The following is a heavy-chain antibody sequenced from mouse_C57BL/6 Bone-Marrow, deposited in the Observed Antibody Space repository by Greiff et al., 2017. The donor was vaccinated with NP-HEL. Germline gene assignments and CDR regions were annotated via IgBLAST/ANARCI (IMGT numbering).Heavy chain of an antibody. CDR1: GYTFTDYY. CDR3: ARYGYYGPLFAY. Sequence: VQLQQSGPELVKPGASVKISCKASGYTFTDYYMNWVKQSHGKSLEWIGDINPNNGGTSYNQKFKGKATLTVDKSSSTAYMELRSLTSEDSAVYYCARYGYYGPLFAYWGQGTLVTVSA. CDR2: INPNNGGT. D-gene: IGHD1-1*01. J-gene: IGHJ3*01. V-gene: IGHV1-26*01.